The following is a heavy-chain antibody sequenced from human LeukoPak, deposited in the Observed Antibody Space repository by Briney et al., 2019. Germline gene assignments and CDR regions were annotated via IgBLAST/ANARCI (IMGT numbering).Heavy chain of an antibody. V-gene: IGHV3-53*01. CDR2: LSSGDNT. CDR1: GFNVNSYY. D-gene: IGHD2-2*01. Sequence: GGSLRLSCAASGFNVNSYYMSWDRQAPGRGLEWVSALSSGDNTHYADSVNGRFTISRDNSKNTLYLQLNSLRAEDTAVYYCARRYCSTCPTGHAFDLWGQGTMVTVSS. CDR3: ARRYCSTCPTGHAFDL. J-gene: IGHJ3*01.